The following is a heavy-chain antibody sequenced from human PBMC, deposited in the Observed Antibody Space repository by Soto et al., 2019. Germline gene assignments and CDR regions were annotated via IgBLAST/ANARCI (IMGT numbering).Heavy chain of an antibody. V-gene: IGHV3-30-3*01. CDR2: ISYDGSNK. D-gene: IGHD2-15*01. Sequence: QVQLVESGGGVVQPGRSLRLSCAASGFTFSSYAMHWVRQAPGKGLEWVAVISYDGSNKYYADSVKGRFTISRDNSKNTLYLQMNSLRAEDTAVYYCARDTLARNAFDIWGQGTMVTVSS. CDR3: ARDTLARNAFDI. J-gene: IGHJ3*02. CDR1: GFTFSSYA.